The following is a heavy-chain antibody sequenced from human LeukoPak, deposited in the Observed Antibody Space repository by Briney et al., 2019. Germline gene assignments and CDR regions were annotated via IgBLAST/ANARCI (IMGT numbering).Heavy chain of an antibody. V-gene: IGHV4-30-2*01. CDR1: GGSISSGGYS. J-gene: IGHJ4*02. Sequence: SQTLSLTCAVSGGSISSGGYSWSWIRQPPGKGLEWIGYIYHSGSTYYNPSLKSRVTISVDRSKNQFSLKLSSVTAADTAVYYCARVDSSGYHFDYWGQGTLVTVPS. D-gene: IGHD3-22*01. CDR2: IYHSGST. CDR3: ARVDSSGYHFDY.